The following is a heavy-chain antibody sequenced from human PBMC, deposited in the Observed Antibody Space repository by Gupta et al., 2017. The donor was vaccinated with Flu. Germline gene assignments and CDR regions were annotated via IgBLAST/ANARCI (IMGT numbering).Heavy chain of an antibody. D-gene: IGHD2-2*01. V-gene: IGHV3-30*18. CDR2: IASDVRHK. CDR3: AKEGPWTASCPYYCYYMDV. Sequence: VRQASGKGLWWGAYIASDVRHKDYADAVRGRFTISRDKSKNTRSLEMDSLSVEDTAVYYCAKEGPWTASCPYYCYYMDVWGKGTTGTVSS. J-gene: IGHJ6*03.